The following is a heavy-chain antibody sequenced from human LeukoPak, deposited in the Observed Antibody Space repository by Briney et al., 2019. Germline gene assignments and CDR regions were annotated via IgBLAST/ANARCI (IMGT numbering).Heavy chain of an antibody. D-gene: IGHD6-13*01. CDR1: GFTFSSYG. J-gene: IGHJ4*02. Sequence: GGSLRLSCAASGFTFSSYGMSWVRQAPGKGLEWVSAIGGSGTSTYYADSVKGRFTISRDNSKNTLYLQMNSLRADDTAVYYCATRGHSSSWYYFDYWGQGTLVTVSS. V-gene: IGHV3-23*01. CDR2: IGGSGTST. CDR3: ATRGHSSSWYYFDY.